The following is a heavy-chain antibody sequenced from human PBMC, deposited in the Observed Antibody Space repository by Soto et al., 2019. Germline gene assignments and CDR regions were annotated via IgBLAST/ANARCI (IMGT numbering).Heavy chain of an antibody. CDR3: TRDHRWFGDHISWDIGNYYYYYGMDV. V-gene: IGHV3-49*03. Sequence: GGSLRLSCTASGFTFGDYAMSWFRQAPGKGLEWVGFIRSKAYGGTTEYAASVKGRFTISRDDPKSIAYLQMNSLKTEDTAVYYCTRDHRWFGDHISWDIGNYYYYYGMDVWGQGTTVTVSS. D-gene: IGHD3-10*01. J-gene: IGHJ6*02. CDR2: IRSKAYGGTT. CDR1: GFTFGDYA.